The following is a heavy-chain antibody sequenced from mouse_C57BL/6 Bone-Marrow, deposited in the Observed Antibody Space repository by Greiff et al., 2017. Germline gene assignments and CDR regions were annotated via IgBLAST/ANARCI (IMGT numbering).Heavy chain of an antibody. CDR3: ARYGSSEPWFAY. Sequence: QVQLQQPGAELVMPGASVKLSCKASGYTFTSYWMHWVKQRPGQGLEWIGEIDPSDSYTNYNQKFKGKSTLTVDNSTSTAYMQLSSLTSEDSAVYYCARYGSSEPWFAYWGQGTLVTVSA. D-gene: IGHD1-1*01. J-gene: IGHJ3*01. CDR2: IDPSDSYT. CDR1: GYTFTSYW. V-gene: IGHV1-69*01.